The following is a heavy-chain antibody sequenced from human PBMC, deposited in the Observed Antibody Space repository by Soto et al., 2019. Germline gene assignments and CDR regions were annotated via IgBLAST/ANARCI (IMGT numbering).Heavy chain of an antibody. V-gene: IGHV1-69*01. CDR2: IIPIFGTA. CDR1: GGTFSSYA. D-gene: IGHD3-10*01. CDR3: ARVTRLWFGELLSGGAYYYGMDV. Sequence: QVQLVQSGAEVKKPGSSVKVSCKASGGTFSSYAISWVRQAPGQGLEWMGGIIPIFGTANYAQKFQGRVTITADESTSTAYMELSSLRSEDTAVYYCARVTRLWFGELLSGGAYYYGMDVWGQGTTVTVSS. J-gene: IGHJ6*02.